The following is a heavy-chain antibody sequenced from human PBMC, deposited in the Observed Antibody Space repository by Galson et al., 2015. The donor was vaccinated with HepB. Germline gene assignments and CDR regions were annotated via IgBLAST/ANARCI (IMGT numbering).Heavy chain of an antibody. CDR2: IYYSGNT. J-gene: IGHJ4*02. CDR3: ARGNVLMVYAMDY. CDR1: GGSIRDSDYY. Sequence: SETLSLTCTASGGSIRDSDYYWGWIRQPPGKGLEWIGSIYYSGNTYYNPSLKSRVSISIDTAKNRFSLRLTSVSAADTATYYCARGNVLMVYAMDYWGRGTLVTVSS. V-gene: IGHV4-39*02. D-gene: IGHD2-8*01.